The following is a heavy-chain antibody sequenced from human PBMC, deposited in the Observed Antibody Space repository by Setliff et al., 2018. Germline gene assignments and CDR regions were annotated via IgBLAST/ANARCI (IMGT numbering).Heavy chain of an antibody. V-gene: IGHV3-49*04. D-gene: IGHD6-19*01. Sequence: SLRLSCAASGFTFSSYWMSWVRQAPGKGLEWVGFIRGKPSSGTTEYAASVKGRFTISRDDSKSIAYLQMNSLKTEDTAVYYCTRASSIAVAGSSIWGQGTLVTVSS. CDR1: GFTFSSYW. CDR3: TRASSIAVAGSSI. J-gene: IGHJ4*02. CDR2: IRGKPSSGTT.